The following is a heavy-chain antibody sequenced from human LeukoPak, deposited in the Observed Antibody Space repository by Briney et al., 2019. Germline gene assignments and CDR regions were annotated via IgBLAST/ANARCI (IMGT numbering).Heavy chain of an antibody. CDR2: ISGSDGNT. J-gene: IGHJ4*02. CDR3: ARDSSVPYGITD. CDR1: GFTFSKYA. V-gene: IGHV3-23*01. D-gene: IGHD4-17*01. Sequence: GGSLRLSCAASGFTFSKYAMSWVRQAPGKGLEWVSAISGSDGNTFYADSVRGRFTISRDNSKNTLSLQMNNLRAEDTAPYYCARDSSVPYGITDWGQGTLVTVS.